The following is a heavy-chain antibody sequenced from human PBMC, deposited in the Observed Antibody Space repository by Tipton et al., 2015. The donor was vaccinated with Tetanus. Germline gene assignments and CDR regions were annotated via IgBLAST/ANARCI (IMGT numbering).Heavy chain of an antibody. Sequence: SLRLSCAASGFTLSRYTLNWVRQAPGKGLEWVSSISSSSRYIYYADSVKGRFTISRDNAKNSLYLQMNSLRVEDTAVYYCLDYDGAESHGVNWGQGIQVTVSS. CDR3: LDYDGAESHGVN. V-gene: IGHV3-21*04. CDR1: GFTLSRYT. J-gene: IGHJ4*02. D-gene: IGHD3-10*01. CDR2: ISSSSRYI.